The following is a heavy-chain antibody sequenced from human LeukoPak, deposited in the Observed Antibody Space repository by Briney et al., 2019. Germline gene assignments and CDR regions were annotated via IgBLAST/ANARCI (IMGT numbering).Heavy chain of an antibody. V-gene: IGHV3-30*02. Sequence: GGSLRLSCAASGFTINKYGIHWVRQAPGKGLEWVAFIRYDGSNKYYADSVKGRFTISRGNSKNTLYLQMNSLRAEDTAVYYCANWYSSSWYMGDAFDIWGQGTMVTVSS. CDR3: ANWYSSSWYMGDAFDI. D-gene: IGHD6-13*01. CDR2: IRYDGSNK. J-gene: IGHJ3*02. CDR1: GFTINKYG.